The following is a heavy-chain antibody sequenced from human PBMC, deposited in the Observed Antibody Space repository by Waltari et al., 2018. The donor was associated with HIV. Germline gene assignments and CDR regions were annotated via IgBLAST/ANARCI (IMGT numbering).Heavy chain of an antibody. Sequence: QVQLVESGGGVVHPGRCLRLSWPASGCTFSSSGMHWARQAPGKGLEWVAVIWYDGSNKYYADSVKGRFTISRDNSKNTLYLQMNSLRAEDTAVYYCAREADPAPLSQFDPWGQGTLVTVSS. CDR2: IWYDGSNK. J-gene: IGHJ5*02. CDR3: AREADPAPLSQFDP. V-gene: IGHV3-33*01. CDR1: GCTFSSSG.